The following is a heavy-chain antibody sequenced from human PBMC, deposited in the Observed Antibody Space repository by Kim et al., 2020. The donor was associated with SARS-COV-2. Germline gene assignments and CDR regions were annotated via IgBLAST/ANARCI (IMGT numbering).Heavy chain of an antibody. CDR3: ARDDGIVDAATPPCS. Sequence: SVKVSCKAPGNTFTSYTFNWLRQAPGQGLEWVGGINAVFGNTHYSQKFQGRVTITTDASTSTAYMALNSLRSDDTAVYYCARDDGIVDAATPPCSCGQG. CDR1: GNTFTSYT. D-gene: IGHD2-15*01. V-gene: IGHV1-69*05. CDR2: INAVFGNT. J-gene: IGHJ5*02.